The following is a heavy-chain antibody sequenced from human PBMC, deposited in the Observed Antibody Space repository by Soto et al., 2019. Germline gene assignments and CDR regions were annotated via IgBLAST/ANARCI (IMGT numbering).Heavy chain of an antibody. CDR1: GGSISSGGYY. V-gene: IGHV4-31*03. Sequence: SETLSLTCTVSGGSISSGGYYWSWIRQHPGKGLEWIGYIYYSGSTYYNPSLKSRDTISVDTSKNQFSLKLSSVTAADTAVYYCARDKYSNGHYSNYGYGWFDPWGQGTLVTVSS. CDR3: ARDKYSNGHYSNYGYGWFDP. J-gene: IGHJ5*02. CDR2: IYYSGST. D-gene: IGHD4-4*01.